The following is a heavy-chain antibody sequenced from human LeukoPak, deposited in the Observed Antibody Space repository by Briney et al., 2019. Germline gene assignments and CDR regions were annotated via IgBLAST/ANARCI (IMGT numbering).Heavy chain of an antibody. Sequence: SETLSLTCTVSGGSISSSSYYWGRIRQPPGKGLEWIGSIYYSGSTYYNPSLKSRVTISVDTSKNQFSLKLSSVTAADTAVYYCARQPLECFPSCYPYWFDPWGQGTLVTVSS. J-gene: IGHJ5*02. CDR1: GGSISSSSYY. CDR2: IYYSGST. D-gene: IGHD2-2*01. V-gene: IGHV4-39*01. CDR3: ARQPLECFPSCYPYWFDP.